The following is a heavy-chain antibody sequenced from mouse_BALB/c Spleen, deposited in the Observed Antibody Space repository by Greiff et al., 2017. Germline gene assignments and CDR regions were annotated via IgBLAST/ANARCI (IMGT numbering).Heavy chain of an antibody. CDR3: ARNYCNYVRAMDY. V-gene: IGHV1S127*01. CDR2: IDPSDSET. CDR1: GYSFTSYW. Sequence: QVQLQQSGPQLVRPGASVKISCKASGYSFTSYWMHWVQQRPGQGLEWIGMIDPSDSETRLNQKFKDKATLTVDKSSSTDYMQLSSPTSEDSAFYYCARNYCNYVRAMDYWGQGTSVTVSA. D-gene: IGHD2-1*01. J-gene: IGHJ4*01.